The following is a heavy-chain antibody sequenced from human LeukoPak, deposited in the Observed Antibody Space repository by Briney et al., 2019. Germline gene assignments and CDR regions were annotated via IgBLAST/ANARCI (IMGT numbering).Heavy chain of an antibody. J-gene: IGHJ4*02. CDR1: GYTFTIYG. CDR2: ISAYNGNT. D-gene: IGHD1-26*01. CDR3: ARDYTGTYPFDH. Sequence: APVNVSCKASGYTFTIYGISWARQAPGQGLEWMGWISAYNGNTNYAQTLQGRVILTTDTSTSTAYMELRSLRSDDTAVYYCARDYTGTYPFDHWGQGTLVTVSS. V-gene: IGHV1-18*01.